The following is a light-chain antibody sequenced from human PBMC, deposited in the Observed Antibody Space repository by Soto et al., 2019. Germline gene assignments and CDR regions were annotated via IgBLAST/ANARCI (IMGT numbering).Light chain of an antibody. CDR2: DVS. J-gene: IGLJ2*01. CDR3: SSYTSSSTLA. CDR1: SSDVGSYNF. V-gene: IGLV2-14*01. Sequence: QSALTQPASVSGSPGQSITISCTGTSSDVGSYNFVSWYQQHPGKAPKLIIYDVSNRPSGVSNRFSGSKSANTASLTISGLQAEDAADYYCSSYTSSSTLAFGGGTKVTVL.